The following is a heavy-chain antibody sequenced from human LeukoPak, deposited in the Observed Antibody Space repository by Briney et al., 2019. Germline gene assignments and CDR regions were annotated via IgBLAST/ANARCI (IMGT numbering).Heavy chain of an antibody. CDR3: AREAWGSYLRYFDY. CDR2: ISSSGSTI. Sequence: GGSLRLSCAASGFTFSSYEMNWVRQAPGKGLEWVSYISSSGSTICYADSVKGRFTISRDNAKNSLYLQMNSLRAEDTAVYYCAREAWGSYLRYFDYWGQGTLVTVSS. D-gene: IGHD1-26*01. V-gene: IGHV3-48*03. CDR1: GFTFSSYE. J-gene: IGHJ4*02.